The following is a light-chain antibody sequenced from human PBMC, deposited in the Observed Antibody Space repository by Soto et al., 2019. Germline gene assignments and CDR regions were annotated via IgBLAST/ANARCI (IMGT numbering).Light chain of an antibody. Sequence: EIVLTQSPGTLSLSPGERATLSCRASQGVIGSQLAWYQQKPGQAPSVLIHAASRRATGIPDRFSGSGSGTEFTLTISRLEPEDFAVYYCQQYGSSPLTFGGGTKVEIK. CDR3: QQYGSSPLT. CDR2: AAS. V-gene: IGKV3-20*01. J-gene: IGKJ4*01. CDR1: QGVIGSQ.